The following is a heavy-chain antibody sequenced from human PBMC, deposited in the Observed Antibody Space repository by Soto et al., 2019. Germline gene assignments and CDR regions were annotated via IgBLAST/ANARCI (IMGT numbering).Heavy chain of an antibody. CDR1: GGSISSYY. Sequence: SETLSLTCTVSGGSISSYYWSWIRQPPGKGLEWIGYIYYSGSTNYNPSLKSRVTISVDTSKNQFSLKLSSVTAADTAVYYCARHGGGSKYYFDYWGQGTLVTVSS. J-gene: IGHJ4*02. CDR3: ARHGGGSKYYFDY. CDR2: IYYSGST. V-gene: IGHV4-59*08. D-gene: IGHD5-12*01.